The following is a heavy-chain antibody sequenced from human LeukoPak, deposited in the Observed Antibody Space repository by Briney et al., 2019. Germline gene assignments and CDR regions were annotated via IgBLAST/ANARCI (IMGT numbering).Heavy chain of an antibody. D-gene: IGHD2-15*01. J-gene: IGHJ4*02. CDR1: GGSISSYS. Sequence: PSETLSLTCTVSGGSISSYSWNWIRQPPGKRLEWIGYIYYSGSTNYNPSLKSRVTISVDTSKNQFSLKLSSVTAADTAVYYCARRGTYCSGGSCLGQHFDYWGQGTVVTVSS. CDR2: IYYSGST. CDR3: ARRGTYCSGGSCLGQHFDY. V-gene: IGHV4-59*08.